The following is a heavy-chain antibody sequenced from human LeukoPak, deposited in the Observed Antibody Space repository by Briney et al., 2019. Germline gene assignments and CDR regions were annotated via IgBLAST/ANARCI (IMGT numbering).Heavy chain of an antibody. Sequence: GGSLRLSCAASGFTFSSYWMSWVRQAPGKGLEWVANIKQDGSEKYYVDSVKGRFTISRDNAKNSLYLQMNSLRAEDTAVYYCAREPVDTAMVMDVWGKGTTVTVSS. J-gene: IGHJ6*04. CDR2: IKQDGSEK. CDR3: AREPVDTAMVMDV. D-gene: IGHD5-18*01. V-gene: IGHV3-7*01. CDR1: GFTFSSYW.